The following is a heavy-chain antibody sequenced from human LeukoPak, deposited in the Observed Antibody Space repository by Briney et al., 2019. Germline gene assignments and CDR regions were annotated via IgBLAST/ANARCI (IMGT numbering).Heavy chain of an antibody. J-gene: IGHJ5*02. D-gene: IGHD4-17*01. CDR2: INPNSGGT. CDR3: ARVNYGNTWFDP. V-gene: IGHV1-2*06. CDR1: GYTFTCYY. Sequence: ASVKVSCKASGYTFTCYYMHWVRQAPGQGLEWMGRINPNSGGTNYPQKFQGRVTMTRDTSISTAYMELSRLRSDDTAVYYCARVNYGNTWFDPWGQGTLVTVSS.